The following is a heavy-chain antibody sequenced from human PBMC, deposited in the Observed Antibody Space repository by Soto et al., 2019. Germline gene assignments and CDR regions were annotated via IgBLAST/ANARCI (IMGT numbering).Heavy chain of an antibody. CDR2: IYSGGYT. D-gene: IGHD3-10*01. J-gene: IGHJ4*02. CDR1: GFTVSNNY. Sequence: EVQLVESGGGLIQPGGSLRLSCAVSGFTVSNNYMSWVRQAPGKGLEGVSVIYSGGYTAYGDSVKGRFTISRDNSKNTLYSKINSREPAAAAFFYGAPLRGGGGYWGQGTLVTVSS. CDR3: APLRGGGGY. V-gene: IGHV3-53*01.